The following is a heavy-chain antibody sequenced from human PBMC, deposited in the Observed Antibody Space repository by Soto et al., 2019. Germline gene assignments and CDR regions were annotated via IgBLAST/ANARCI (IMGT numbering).Heavy chain of an antibody. Sequence: PSGTLSLTCTVSGGSISSSYWSWIRQPPGKGLEWIGYIYYSGSNNYNPSLKSRVTISVDTSKNQFSLKLSSVTAADTAVYYCARDGGAGSDYDILTGSYYYGMDVWGQGTTVTVSS. D-gene: IGHD3-9*01. CDR2: IYYSGSN. CDR3: ARDGGAGSDYDILTGSYYYGMDV. J-gene: IGHJ6*02. V-gene: IGHV4-59*01. CDR1: GGSISSSY.